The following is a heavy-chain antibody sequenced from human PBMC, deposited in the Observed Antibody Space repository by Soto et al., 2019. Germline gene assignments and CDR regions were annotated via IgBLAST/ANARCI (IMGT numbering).Heavy chain of an antibody. CDR1: GYTLTELS. CDR3: ATHTPCVTIFGVVITYCYYGMDV. J-gene: IGHJ6*02. D-gene: IGHD3-3*01. Sequence: ASVKVSCKVSGYTLTELSMHWVRQAPGKGLEWMGGFDPEDGETIYAQKFQGRVTMTEDTSTDTAYMELSSLRSEDTAVYYCATHTPCVTIFGVVITYCYYGMDVWGQGTSVTVSS. V-gene: IGHV1-24*01. CDR2: FDPEDGET.